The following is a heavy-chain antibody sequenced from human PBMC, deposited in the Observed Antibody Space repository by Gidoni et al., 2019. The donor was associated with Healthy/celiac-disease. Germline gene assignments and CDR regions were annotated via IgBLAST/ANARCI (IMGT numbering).Heavy chain of an antibody. CDR2: ISYDGSNK. CDR1: GFTFSSYA. CDR3: ARVNFDY. J-gene: IGHJ4*02. Sequence: QVQLVASGGGVVQPGRSLRLSCAASGFTFSSYAMHWVRQAPGKGLEWVAVISYDGSNKYYADSVKGRFTISRDNSKNTLYLQMNSLRAEDTAVYYCARVNFDYWGQGTLVTVSS. V-gene: IGHV3-30-3*01.